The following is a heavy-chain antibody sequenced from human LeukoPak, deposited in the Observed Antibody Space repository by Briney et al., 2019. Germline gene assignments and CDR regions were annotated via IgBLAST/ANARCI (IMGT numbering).Heavy chain of an antibody. J-gene: IGHJ5*02. D-gene: IGHD3-22*01. CDR3: ARERDATMIVPSTP. CDR1: GYTFTSYG. Sequence: ASVNVSCKASGYTFTSYGISWVRQAPGQGLEWMGWISAYNGNTNYAQKLQGRVTMTTDTSTSTAYMELRSLRSDDTAVYYCARERDATMIVPSTPWGQGTLVTVSS. CDR2: ISAYNGNT. V-gene: IGHV1-18*01.